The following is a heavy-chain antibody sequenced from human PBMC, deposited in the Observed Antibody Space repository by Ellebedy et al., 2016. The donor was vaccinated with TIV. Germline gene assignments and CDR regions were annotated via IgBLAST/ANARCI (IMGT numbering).Heavy chain of an antibody. CDR1: GASMGSYY. J-gene: IGHJ4*01. D-gene: IGHD2/OR15-2a*01. V-gene: IGHV4-59*08. CDR3: ARQGDFYASGNFPYFDS. CDR2: IYYSGKA. Sequence: SETLSLTCTVSGASMGSYYWHWIRQPPGKGLEYIGYIYYSGKANYNPSLKSRVTISVDRAKSQFSLRLTSVTAADTAVYYCARQGDFYASGNFPYFDSWGHGTVITVS.